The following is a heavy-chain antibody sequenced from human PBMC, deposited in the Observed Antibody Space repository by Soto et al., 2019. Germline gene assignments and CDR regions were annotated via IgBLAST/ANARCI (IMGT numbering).Heavy chain of an antibody. CDR1: GGSISTYY. J-gene: IGHJ6*03. CDR2: IHYSGST. V-gene: IGHV4-59*01. D-gene: IGHD1-7*01. CDR3: ASSTRGITGTTEYYYYYMDV. Sequence: SETLSLTCTVSGGSISTYYWSWIRQPPGKGLEWIGYIHYSGSTNYNPSLKSRVTISVDTSRNQFSLKLSSVTAADTAVYYCASSTRGITGTTEYYYYYMDVWGKGTTVTVSS.